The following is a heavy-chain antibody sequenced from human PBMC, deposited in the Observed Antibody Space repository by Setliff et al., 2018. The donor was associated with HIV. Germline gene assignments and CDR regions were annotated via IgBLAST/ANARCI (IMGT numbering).Heavy chain of an antibody. Sequence: SETLSLTCAVYNGSFNGYYWSWIRQPPGKGLEWIGEINHSGGTTYNPSLESRLIMSVDPSKNQFSLKLTSVTAADTAVYYCARGRYFRDISDSLFDFWGQGTLVTVSS. D-gene: IGHD2-21*01. CDR2: INHSGGT. CDR3: ARGRYFRDISDSLFDF. CDR1: NGSFNGYY. V-gene: IGHV4-34*01. J-gene: IGHJ4*02.